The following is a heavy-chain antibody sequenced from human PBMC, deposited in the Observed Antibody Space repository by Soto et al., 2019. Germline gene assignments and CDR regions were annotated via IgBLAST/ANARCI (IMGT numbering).Heavy chain of an antibody. CDR3: ARLYYYDSSGYYVGGNYFDY. Sequence: QVQLQESGPGLVKPSQTLSLTCTVSGGSISSGDYYWSWIRQPPGKGLEWIGYIYYSGSTYYNPSLKSRVTISVDTSKNQFSLRLSSVTAADTAVYYCARLYYYDSSGYYVGGNYFDYWGQGTLVTVSS. J-gene: IGHJ4*02. CDR1: GGSISSGDYY. CDR2: IYYSGST. D-gene: IGHD3-22*01. V-gene: IGHV4-30-4*01.